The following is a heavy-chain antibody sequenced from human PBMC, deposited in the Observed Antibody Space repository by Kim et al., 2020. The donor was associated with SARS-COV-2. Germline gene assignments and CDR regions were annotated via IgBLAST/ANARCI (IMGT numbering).Heavy chain of an antibody. D-gene: IGHD2-15*01. J-gene: IGHJ4*02. CDR3: AGEGGCVPWDY. CDR2: ISSSSSYI. Sequence: GGPLRLSCAASGFTFSSYSMNWVRQAPGKGLEWVSSISSSSSYIYYADSVKGRFTISRDNAKNSLYLQMNSLRAEDTAVYYCAGEGGCVPWDYWGQGTLVTVSS. V-gene: IGHV3-21*01. CDR1: GFTFSSYS.